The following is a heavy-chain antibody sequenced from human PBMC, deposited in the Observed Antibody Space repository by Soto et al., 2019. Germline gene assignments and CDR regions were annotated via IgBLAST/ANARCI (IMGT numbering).Heavy chain of an antibody. J-gene: IGHJ6*02. CDR3: ARWAIFGVVIPKGMDV. D-gene: IGHD3-3*01. CDR1: GFTFSSYA. Sequence: GGSLRLSCAASGFTFSSYAMHWVRQAPGKGLEWVAVISYDGSNKYYADSVKGRFTISRYNSKNTLYLQMNSLRAEDTAVYYCARWAIFGVVIPKGMDVWGQGTTVTVSS. V-gene: IGHV3-30*04. CDR2: ISYDGSNK.